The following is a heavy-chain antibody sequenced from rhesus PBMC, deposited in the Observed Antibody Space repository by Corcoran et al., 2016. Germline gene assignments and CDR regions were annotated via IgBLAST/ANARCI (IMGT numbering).Heavy chain of an antibody. V-gene: IGHV3-178*01. Sequence: EVQLVEAGGGLAKAGGCLRLSCAAFGFTFRDHHMDWGRQAPGKGLGWVSRISNGGGSRWYADSVKSRFTISRENAQNTLYFQMNSLRAEDTAVYYCARDWGGYSYWHGLDSWGQGVVVTVSS. CDR1: GFTFRDHH. D-gene: IGHD3-34*01. J-gene: IGHJ6*01. CDR3: ARDWGGYSYWHGLDS. CDR2: ISNGGGSR.